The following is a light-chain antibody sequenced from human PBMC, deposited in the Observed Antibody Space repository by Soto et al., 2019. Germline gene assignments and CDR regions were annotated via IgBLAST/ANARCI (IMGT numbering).Light chain of an antibody. CDR3: YQYNSYFWT. CDR1: QSIGTW. V-gene: IGKV1-5*01. CDR2: DAS. Sequence: DVQMTQSPSTLSASVGDRVTITCRATQSIGTWLAWYQQKAGKVPNLLIYDASTLEGGVPSRFSGSGFGTDFTLTISSLLPDDFAASYWYQYNSYFWTFGQGTKLDMK. J-gene: IGKJ1*01.